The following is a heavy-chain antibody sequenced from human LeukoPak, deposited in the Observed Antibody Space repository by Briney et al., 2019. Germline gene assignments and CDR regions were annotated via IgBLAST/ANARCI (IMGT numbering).Heavy chain of an antibody. V-gene: IGHV3-7*01. CDR3: AGVQWELRGVGSYFEY. J-gene: IGHJ4*02. Sequence: GGSLRLSCVVSGFTFSSYWMSWVRQAPGKGLEWVANIKQDGSEKYYVDSVKGRFTMSRDNAKNSLYLQMNSLRAEDTAVYYCAGVQWELRGVGSYFEYWGQGALVTVSS. CDR2: IKQDGSEK. CDR1: GFTFSSYW. D-gene: IGHD1-26*01.